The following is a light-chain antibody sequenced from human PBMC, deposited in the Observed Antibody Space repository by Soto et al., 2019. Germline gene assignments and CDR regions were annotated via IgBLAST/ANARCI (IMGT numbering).Light chain of an antibody. CDR3: QQCNTWPLT. CDR2: DAS. V-gene: IGKV3-11*01. Sequence: ILFSQSPATPSLSPGERGTPSCRASQSISSCLVWFQHKPGQAPRLVIHDASYRATDIPARFSGSGSGTDFTLTISSLAPEDYAVYYCQQCNTWPLTFGGGTKVDIK. CDR1: QSISSC. J-gene: IGKJ4*01.